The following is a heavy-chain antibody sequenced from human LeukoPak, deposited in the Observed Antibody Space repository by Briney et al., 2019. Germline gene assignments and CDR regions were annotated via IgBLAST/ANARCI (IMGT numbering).Heavy chain of an antibody. CDR1: GFTFSSYA. CDR2: ISNNADSA. V-gene: IGHV3-23*01. D-gene: IGHD6-13*01. Sequence: GGSLRLSCAASGFTFSSYAMSWVRQAPGKGLEWVSGISNNADSAYYADSVKGRFTISRDNSKNTLFLQMNSLGAEDTAVYYCARHVGSWSTGWLDLWGQGTLVSVSS. J-gene: IGHJ5*02. CDR3: ARHVGSWSTGWLDL.